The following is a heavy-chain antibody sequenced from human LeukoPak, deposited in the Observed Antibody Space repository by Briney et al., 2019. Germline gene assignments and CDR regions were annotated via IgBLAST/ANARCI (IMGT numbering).Heavy chain of an antibody. CDR1: GYTFTSYY. J-gene: IGHJ3*02. Sequence: ASVKVSCKASGYTFTSYYMSWVRQAPGQGLDWMGVINSNGGNTIYAQNFQGRVTMTRDTSTSTVYMELSSLRSEDTAVYHCARAGVGRPPRNAFDIWGQGTMVTVSS. CDR3: ARAGVGRPPRNAFDI. CDR2: INSNGGNT. D-gene: IGHD3-3*01. V-gene: IGHV1-46*01.